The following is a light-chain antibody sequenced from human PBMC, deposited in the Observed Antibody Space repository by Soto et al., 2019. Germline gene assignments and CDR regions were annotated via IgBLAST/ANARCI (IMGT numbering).Light chain of an antibody. V-gene: IGKV1-33*01. CDR3: QHYDHVQVT. J-gene: IGKJ5*01. Sequence: DIQMTQSPSSLSASVGDRVTITCQASQDIDNYLNWYQQKPGKAPNLLIYDASNLETGVPSRFSGGGSGTDFTFTITSLQHEDIPTYYCQHYDHVQVTFGQGTRLEIK. CDR1: QDIDNY. CDR2: DAS.